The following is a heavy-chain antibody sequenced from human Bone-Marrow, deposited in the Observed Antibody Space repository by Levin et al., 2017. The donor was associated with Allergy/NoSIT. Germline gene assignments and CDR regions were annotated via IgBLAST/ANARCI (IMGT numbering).Heavy chain of an antibody. Sequence: GGSLRLSCAASGFTFSYYDMHWVRQVPGKGLEWVSAIAVSHNTYYLGSVKGRFTISREDAKNSLYLQMHSLGAGDTGIYYCAREQRGSGWKEIDYWGQGTLVTVSS. CDR3: AREQRGSGWKEIDY. D-gene: IGHD6-19*01. V-gene: IGHV3-13*01. J-gene: IGHJ4*02. CDR2: IAVSHNT. CDR1: GFTFSYYD.